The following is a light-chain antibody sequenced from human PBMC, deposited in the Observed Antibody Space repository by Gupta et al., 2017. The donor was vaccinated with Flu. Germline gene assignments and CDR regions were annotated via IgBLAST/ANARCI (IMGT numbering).Light chain of an antibody. CDR2: SST. CDR3: ADWDDNLDGVI. V-gene: IGLV1-44*01. CDR1: DSNIGRNS. Sequence: SVLSQPASVPGTPGQWVSISWLGSDSNIGRNSVNWYQHSPGTAPRLLIYSSTQRPSGVPDRFSGSKSGTSAYLTIGGLQSEDEADYYCADWDDNLDGVIFGGGTKVTVL. J-gene: IGLJ2*01.